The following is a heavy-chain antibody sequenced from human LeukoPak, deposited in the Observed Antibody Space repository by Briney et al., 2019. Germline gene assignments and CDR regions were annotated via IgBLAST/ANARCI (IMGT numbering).Heavy chain of an antibody. CDR1: QFKFDTYW. Sequence: GGSLRLSCSASQFKFDTYWMHWVRQTPGKGLEYVSGINSDGLSTYYANSVKGRFTISRDNAKNTLYLQMGSLKTEDMAVYYCARSTDGSAHFDYWGQGTLVTVFS. CDR2: INSDGLST. D-gene: IGHD1-1*01. J-gene: IGHJ4*02. V-gene: IGHV3-64*01. CDR3: ARSTDGSAHFDY.